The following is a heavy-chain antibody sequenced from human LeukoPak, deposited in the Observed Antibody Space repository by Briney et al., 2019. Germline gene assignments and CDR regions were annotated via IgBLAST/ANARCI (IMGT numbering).Heavy chain of an antibody. J-gene: IGHJ6*02. V-gene: IGHV3-66*01. CDR1: GFTVSSNY. CDR2: IYSGGST. Sequence: GGSLRLSCAASGFTVSSNYMSWVRQAPGKGPEWVSVIYSGGSTYYADSVKGRFTISRDNSKNTLYLQMNSLRAEDTAVYYCARDVTMVRGVTYGMDVWGQGTTVTVSS. D-gene: IGHD3-10*01. CDR3: ARDVTMVRGVTYGMDV.